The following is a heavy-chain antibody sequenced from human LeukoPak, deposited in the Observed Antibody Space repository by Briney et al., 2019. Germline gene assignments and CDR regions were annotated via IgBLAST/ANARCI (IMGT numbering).Heavy chain of an antibody. V-gene: IGHV3-23*01. CDR2: IRRSGDNT. CDR3: AKDSGWIQFID. D-gene: IGHD5-18*01. Sequence: GGSLRLSCAASGFTFSSYDMTWVRQAPGRWLEWVSSIRRSGDNTYYGDSVKGRFIISRDNSKNTMYLQMNSLRAEDTGVYYCAKDSGWIQFIDWGQGTPVTVSS. CDR1: GFTFSSYD. J-gene: IGHJ4*02.